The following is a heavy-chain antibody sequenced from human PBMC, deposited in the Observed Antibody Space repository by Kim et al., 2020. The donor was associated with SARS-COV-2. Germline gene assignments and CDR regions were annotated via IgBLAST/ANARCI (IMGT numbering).Heavy chain of an antibody. CDR2: IYYSGST. J-gene: IGHJ4*02. CDR3: AREGRDSGSYLTPDDY. V-gene: IGHV4-39*02. D-gene: IGHD1-26*01. Sequence: SETLSLTCTVSGGSISSSSYYWGWIRQPPGKGLEWIGSIYYSGSTYYNPSLKSRVTISVDTSKNQFSLKLSSVTAADTAVYYCAREGRDSGSYLTPDDYWGQGTLVTVSS. CDR1: GGSISSSSYY.